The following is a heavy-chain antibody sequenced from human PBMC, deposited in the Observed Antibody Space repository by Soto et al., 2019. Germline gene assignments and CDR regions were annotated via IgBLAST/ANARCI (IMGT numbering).Heavy chain of an antibody. J-gene: IGHJ6*02. CDR2: ISYDGSNK. Sequence: PGGSLRLSCAASGFTFSSYAMHWVRQAPGKGLEWVAVISYDGSNKYYVDSVKGRFTISRDNSKNTLYLQMNSLRAEDTAVYYCALLLWFGEPHAGGMDVWGQGTTVTVSS. CDR1: GFTFSSYA. D-gene: IGHD3-10*01. V-gene: IGHV3-30-3*01. CDR3: ALLLWFGEPHAGGMDV.